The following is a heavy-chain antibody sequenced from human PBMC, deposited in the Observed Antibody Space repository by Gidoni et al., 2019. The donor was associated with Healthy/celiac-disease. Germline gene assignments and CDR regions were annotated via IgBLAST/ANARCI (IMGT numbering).Heavy chain of an antibody. CDR2: IYHSGST. CDR3: ARDGERLYSYGYAYYYGMDV. V-gene: IGHV4-4*02. CDR1: GGSISSSNW. Sequence: KPSGTLSLTCAVSGGSISSSNWWSWVRQPPGKGLEWIGEIYHSGSTNYNPSLKSRVTISVDKSKNQFSLKLSSVTAADTAVYSCARDGERLYSYGYAYYYGMDVWGQGTTVTVSS. D-gene: IGHD5-18*01. J-gene: IGHJ6*02.